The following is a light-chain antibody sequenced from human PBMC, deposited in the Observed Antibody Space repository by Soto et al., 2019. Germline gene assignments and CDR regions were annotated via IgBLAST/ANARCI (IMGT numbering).Light chain of an antibody. V-gene: IGKV1-12*01. J-gene: IGKJ4*01. CDR3: QQGDSMPLT. Sequence: DIQMTQSPSSVSASVGDRVTITCRASQGIRSWLAWYQQKPGEALKLLISGISNLQSGVPSRFSGSGSGTDFTLTISSLQPEDFATYYCQQGDSMPLTFGGGTKVEIK. CDR2: GIS. CDR1: QGIRSW.